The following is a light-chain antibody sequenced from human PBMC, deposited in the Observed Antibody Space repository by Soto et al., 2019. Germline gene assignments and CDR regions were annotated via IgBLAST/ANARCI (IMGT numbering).Light chain of an antibody. V-gene: IGKV3-15*01. Sequence: EIVMTQSPDTLSVSPGERATLSRRASQSVRRNLAWYQQKPGQAPRLLIYEASTRATGIPARFSGSGSGTEFTLTISSLQSEDFAVYYCQRYNNWPPWTFGQGTKVEIK. J-gene: IGKJ1*01. CDR1: QSVRRN. CDR2: EAS. CDR3: QRYNNWPPWT.